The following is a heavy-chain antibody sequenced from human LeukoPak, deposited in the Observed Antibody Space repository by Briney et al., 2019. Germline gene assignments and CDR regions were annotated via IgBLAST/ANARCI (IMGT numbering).Heavy chain of an antibody. CDR3: AKGGVGPTGFDY. Sequence: GGSLRLSCAASGFTFSSYGMHWVRQAPGKGLEWVAFIRFDGSKASYADSVKGRFSISRDNSENTLFLQMSSLRAEDTAIYYCAKGGVGPTGFDYWGQGTLVTVSS. CDR1: GFTFSSYG. CDR2: IRFDGSKA. J-gene: IGHJ4*02. D-gene: IGHD1-26*01. V-gene: IGHV3-30*02.